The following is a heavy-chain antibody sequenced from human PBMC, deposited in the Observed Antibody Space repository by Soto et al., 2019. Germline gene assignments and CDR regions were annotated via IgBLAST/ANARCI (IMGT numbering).Heavy chain of an antibody. CDR1: GFTFSSYA. CDR3: AREIYDDYDSSGFDH. V-gene: IGHV3-30-3*01. D-gene: IGHD3-22*01. J-gene: IGHJ4*02. CDR2: ISYDVSNK. Sequence: GGSLRLSCAASGFTFSSYAMHWVRQAPGKGLEWVAFISYDVSNKYYADSVKGRFTISRDNSKNTLYLQMNSLRAEDTAVYYCAREIYDDYDSSGFDHWGQGTLVTVSS.